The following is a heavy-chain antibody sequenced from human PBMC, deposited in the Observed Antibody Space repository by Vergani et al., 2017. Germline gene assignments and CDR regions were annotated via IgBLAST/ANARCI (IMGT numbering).Heavy chain of an antibody. CDR1: GYTFTGYY. Sequence: QVQLVQSGAEVKKPGASVKVSCRASGYTFTGYYIHWVRQAPGQGLEWMGWINPNSGDTNYAQKFQGRVTMTRDTSVSTAYMELSRLRSDDTAVYYCARDFYDSSGPSHYWGLGTLVTVSS. CDR3: ARDFYDSSGPSHY. D-gene: IGHD3-22*01. CDR2: INPNSGDT. J-gene: IGHJ4*02. V-gene: IGHV1-2*02.